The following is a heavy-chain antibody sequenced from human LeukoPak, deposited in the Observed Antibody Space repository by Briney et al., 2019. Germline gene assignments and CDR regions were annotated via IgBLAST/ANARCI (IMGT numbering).Heavy chain of an antibody. Sequence: ASVKVSCQASGYTFTSYHINWVRQATGQGLAWMGWMNPNSGNTGYAQKFQGRVTMTRNTYISTAYMELSSLRSEDTAVYYCARGLEMATIPGGYWGQGTLVTVAS. CDR1: GYTFTSYH. CDR2: MNPNSGNT. V-gene: IGHV1-8*01. D-gene: IGHD5-24*01. CDR3: ARGLEMATIPGGY. J-gene: IGHJ4*02.